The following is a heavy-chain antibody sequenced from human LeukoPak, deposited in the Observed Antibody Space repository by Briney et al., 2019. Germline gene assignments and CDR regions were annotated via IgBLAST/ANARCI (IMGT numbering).Heavy chain of an antibody. D-gene: IGHD3-22*01. CDR2: INPNSGGT. Sequence: ASVKVSCKASGYTFTGYYMHWVRQAPGQGLEWMGWINPNSGGTNYAQKFQGRVTMTRDTSISTAYMELSRLRSDDTAVYYCARGGYYDSSGYYYLDHWGQGTLVTVSS. J-gene: IGHJ4*02. CDR3: ARGGYYDSSGYYYLDH. CDR1: GYTFTGYY. V-gene: IGHV1-2*02.